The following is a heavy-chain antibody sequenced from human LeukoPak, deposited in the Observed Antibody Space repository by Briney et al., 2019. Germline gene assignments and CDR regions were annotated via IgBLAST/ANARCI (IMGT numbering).Heavy chain of an antibody. V-gene: IGHV4-31*03. CDR1: GGSISSGGYY. CDR2: IYYSGST. Sequence: SETLSLTCTVSGGSISSGGYYWSWIRQHPGKGLEWIGYIYYSGSTYYNPSLKSRVTISVDTSKNQFSLKLSSVTAADTAVYYCARGHVIVVVNWFDPWGQGTLVTVSS. CDR3: ARGHVIVVVNWFDP. J-gene: IGHJ5*02. D-gene: IGHD3-22*01.